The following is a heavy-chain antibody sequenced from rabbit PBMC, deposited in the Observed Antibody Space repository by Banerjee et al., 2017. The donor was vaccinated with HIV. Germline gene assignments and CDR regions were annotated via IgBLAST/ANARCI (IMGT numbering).Heavy chain of an antibody. V-gene: IGHV1S40*01. CDR3: ARDLAGVIGWNFNL. CDR2: IYAGSRGNT. J-gene: IGHJ4*01. Sequence: QSLEESGGDLVKPGASLTLTCTASGSDISSNAMCWVRQAPGKGLELIACIYAGSRGNTYYASWAKCRFSISKASSTTVTLQMTSLTAADTATYFCARDLAGVIGWNFNLWGPGTLVT. CDR1: GSDISSNA. D-gene: IGHD4-1*01.